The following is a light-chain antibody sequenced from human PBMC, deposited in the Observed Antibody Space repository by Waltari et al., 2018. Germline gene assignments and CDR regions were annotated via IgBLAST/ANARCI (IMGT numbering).Light chain of an antibody. V-gene: IGLV3-1*01. Sequence: SYELTQPPSVSVSPGQTASITCSGDKLGDKYACWYQQKPGQSPVLGIYQDSKRPSGIPERFSGSNSGNTATLTISGTQAMDEADYYCQAWDSSTVVFGGGTELTVL. J-gene: IGLJ2*01. CDR2: QDS. CDR1: KLGDKY. CDR3: QAWDSSTVV.